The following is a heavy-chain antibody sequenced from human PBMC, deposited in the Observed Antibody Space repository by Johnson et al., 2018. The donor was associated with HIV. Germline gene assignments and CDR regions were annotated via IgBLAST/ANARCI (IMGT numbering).Heavy chain of an antibody. CDR1: GFTFDDYG. CDR2: INWNGGST. CDR3: ARQLTSGSSMAFDI. V-gene: IGHV3-20*04. D-gene: IGHD1-26*01. J-gene: IGHJ3*02. Sequence: VQLVESGGGLVQPGGSLRLSCAASGFTFDDYGMSWVRQAPGKGLEWVSGINWNGGSTCYADSVKGRFTISRDNAKNSLYLQMNSLRAEDTALYYCARQLTSGSSMAFDIWGQGTMVTVSS.